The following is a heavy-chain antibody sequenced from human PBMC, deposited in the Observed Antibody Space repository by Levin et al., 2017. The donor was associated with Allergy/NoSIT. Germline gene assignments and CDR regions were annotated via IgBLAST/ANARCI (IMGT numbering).Heavy chain of an antibody. V-gene: IGHV3-30*18. CDR2: IAYDGSNK. CDR3: AKESTRVRDFDC. J-gene: IGHJ4*02. CDR1: GFTFSRNG. Sequence: GGSLRLSCAASGFTFSRNGMHWVRQAPGKGLEWVAYIAYDGSNKYYADSAKGRFTISRDNRRNTLYLQMNSLRPEDTAVYYCAKESTRVRDFDCWGQGALVTVSS. D-gene: IGHD3-10*01.